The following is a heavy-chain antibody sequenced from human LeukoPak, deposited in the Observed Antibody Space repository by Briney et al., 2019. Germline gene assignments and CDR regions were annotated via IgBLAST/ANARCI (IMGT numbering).Heavy chain of an antibody. Sequence: PGGSLRLSCAASGFTFSSYAMSWVRQAPGKGLEWVSAISGSGGSTYYADSVKGRFTISRDNSKNTLYLQMNSLRAEDTAVYYCARDAHYDFWSGYRPDYFDYWGQGTLVTVSS. V-gene: IGHV3-23*01. J-gene: IGHJ4*02. CDR1: GFTFSSYA. CDR2: ISGSGGST. D-gene: IGHD3-3*01. CDR3: ARDAHYDFWSGYRPDYFDY.